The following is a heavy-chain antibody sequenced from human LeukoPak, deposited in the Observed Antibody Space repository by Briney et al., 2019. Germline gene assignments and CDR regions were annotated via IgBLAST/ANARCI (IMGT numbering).Heavy chain of an antibody. CDR2: INTDGTVT. CDR1: GFTFSKYW. V-gene: IGHV3-74*01. CDR3: ATKQWLAPPPDS. Sequence: PGGSLRLSCAASGFTFSKYWMLWVRQAPGKGLESVSRINTDGTVTTYADSVKGRLTASRDNADNTMFLQTNSVRAEDTAVYYCATKQWLAPPPDSWGQGTPVTVSS. J-gene: IGHJ4*02. D-gene: IGHD6-19*01.